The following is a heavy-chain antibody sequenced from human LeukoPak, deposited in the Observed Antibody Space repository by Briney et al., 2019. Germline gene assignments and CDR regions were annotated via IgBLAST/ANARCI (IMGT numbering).Heavy chain of an antibody. Sequence: ASVTVSCKASGGTFNNYAINWVRQAPGQGLEWMGGIIPIFGSSNYAQKFQGRVTITADESTTTAYMELSSLRSEDTAVYYCARLRPQDAFDIWGQGTMVTVSS. CDR2: IIPIFGSS. CDR3: ARLRPQDAFDI. J-gene: IGHJ3*02. CDR1: GGTFNNYA. V-gene: IGHV1-69*13.